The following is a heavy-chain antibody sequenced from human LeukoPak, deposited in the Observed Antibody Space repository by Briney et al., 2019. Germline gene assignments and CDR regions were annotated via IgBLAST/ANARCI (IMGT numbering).Heavy chain of an antibody. CDR2: IWYDGSNK. Sequence: GGSRRLSCAASGFTFSSYGMHWVRQAPGKGLEWVAVIWYDGSNKYYADSVKGRFTISRDNCKNTLYLQMNSLRAEDTAVYYCARVGSGSGSYYNSIWGQGTLVTVSS. D-gene: IGHD3-10*01. J-gene: IGHJ4*02. V-gene: IGHV3-33*01. CDR1: GFTFSSYG. CDR3: ARVGSGSGSYYNSI.